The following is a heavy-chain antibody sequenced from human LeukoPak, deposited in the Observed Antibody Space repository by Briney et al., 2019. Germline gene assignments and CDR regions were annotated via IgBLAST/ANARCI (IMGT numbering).Heavy chain of an antibody. D-gene: IGHD3/OR15-3a*01. V-gene: IGHV4-59*01. Sequence: SETLSLTCSVSGGSISSYYWSWIRQPPGKGLEWIGYIYYSGSTNYNPSLKSRVTISVDTSKNQFSLKLSSVTAADTAVYYCARFDGFLSNFDYWGQGTLVTVSP. CDR2: IYYSGST. CDR3: ARFDGFLSNFDY. CDR1: GGSISSYY. J-gene: IGHJ4*02.